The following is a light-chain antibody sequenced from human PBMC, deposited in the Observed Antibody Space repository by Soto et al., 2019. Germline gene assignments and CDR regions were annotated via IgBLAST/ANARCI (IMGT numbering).Light chain of an antibody. Sequence: EIVMTHSPATLSVSPGDRATLSCRARQCVSINLAWYQQKPGQAPTPLLYGASTTATGIPARFSGSGCGTESTLTITSLQPQAFAVDHCHHYHSWPRPWTFGQGTKVDIK. CDR2: GAS. V-gene: IGKV3-15*01. CDR3: HHYHSWPRPWT. CDR1: QCVSIN. J-gene: IGKJ1*01.